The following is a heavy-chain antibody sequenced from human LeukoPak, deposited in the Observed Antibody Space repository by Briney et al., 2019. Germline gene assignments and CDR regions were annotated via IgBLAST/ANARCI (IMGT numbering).Heavy chain of an antibody. Sequence: QPGESLTLSCAASGFTLSNYWVHWVRQAPGKGLEWVAVISSDGRKRYYADSVNGRFTISRDNRKSTLYLQMDSLRAEDTAVYYCAKEVRGVIMEGYFDYWGQGTMVTFSS. D-gene: IGHD3-10*01. CDR3: AKEVRGVIMEGYFDY. CDR1: GFTLSNYW. J-gene: IGHJ4*02. CDR2: ISSDGRKR. V-gene: IGHV3-30*18.